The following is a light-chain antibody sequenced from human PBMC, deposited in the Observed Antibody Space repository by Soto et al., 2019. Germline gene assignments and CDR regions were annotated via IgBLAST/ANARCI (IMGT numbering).Light chain of an antibody. Sequence: QSVLTQPPSVSGAPGQRVTISCTGNSSNIGAGFDVHWYQQLPGTAPKLLIYDNSNRPSGVPDRFSGSKSGTSASLAITGLQAEDGIDYYCQSYDSRLSAVVFGGGTKLTVL. CDR2: DNS. J-gene: IGLJ2*01. CDR3: QSYDSRLSAVV. CDR1: SSNIGAGFD. V-gene: IGLV1-40*01.